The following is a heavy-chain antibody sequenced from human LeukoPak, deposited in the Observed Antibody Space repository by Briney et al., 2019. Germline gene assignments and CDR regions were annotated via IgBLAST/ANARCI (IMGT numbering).Heavy chain of an antibody. CDR3: ARDVRQQLVYYYGMDV. J-gene: IGHJ6*02. D-gene: IGHD6-13*01. Sequence: ASVKVSCKASGYTFTSYGISWVRRAPGQGLEWMGWISAYNGNTNYAQKLQGRVTMTTDTSTSTAYMELRSLRSDDTAVYYCARDVRQQLVYYYGMDVWGQGTTVTVSS. V-gene: IGHV1-18*01. CDR1: GYTFTSYG. CDR2: ISAYNGNT.